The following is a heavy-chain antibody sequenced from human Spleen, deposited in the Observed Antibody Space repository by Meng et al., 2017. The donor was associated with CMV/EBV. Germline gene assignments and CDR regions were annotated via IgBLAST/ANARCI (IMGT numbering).Heavy chain of an antibody. J-gene: IGHJ4*02. CDR3: ARMGGFWSGYHYFDY. Sequence: GESLKISCAASGFPFSSYGMHWVRQAPGKGLEWVALISSDGSNKYYADSVKGRLTISRDNSKNTLYLQMNSLRAEDTAVYYCARMGGFWSGYHYFDYWGQGTLVTVSS. D-gene: IGHD3-3*01. V-gene: IGHV3-30*04. CDR1: GFPFSSYG. CDR2: ISSDGSNK.